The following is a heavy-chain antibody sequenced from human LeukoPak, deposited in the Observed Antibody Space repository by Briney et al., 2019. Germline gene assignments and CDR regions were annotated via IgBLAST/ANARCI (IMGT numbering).Heavy chain of an antibody. J-gene: IGHJ3*02. CDR3: ARDLGLDAFDI. D-gene: IGHD7-27*01. CDR2: IYASGST. V-gene: IGHV4-61*02. CDR1: GGSISSDHYY. Sequence: PSETLSLTCTVSGGSISSDHYYWSWIRQPAEKALAWIGRIYASGSTNSNPSLKSRVTISVDTSKNQFSLKLSSVTAADTAVYYCARDLGLDAFDIWGQGTMVTVSS.